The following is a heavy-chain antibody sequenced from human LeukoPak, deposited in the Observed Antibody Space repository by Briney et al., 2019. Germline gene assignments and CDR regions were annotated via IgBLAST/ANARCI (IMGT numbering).Heavy chain of an antibody. Sequence: ASVKVSCKASGYTFTSYDINWVRQATGQGLEWMGWMNPNSGNTGYAQKFQGRVTMTRNTSISTAYMELSSLRSEDTDVYYWARYKGSSRWYGKYDAFDIWGQGTMVTVSS. D-gene: IGHD6-13*01. V-gene: IGHV1-8*01. CDR2: MNPNSGNT. CDR1: GYTFTSYD. CDR3: ARYKGSSRWYGKYDAFDI. J-gene: IGHJ3*02.